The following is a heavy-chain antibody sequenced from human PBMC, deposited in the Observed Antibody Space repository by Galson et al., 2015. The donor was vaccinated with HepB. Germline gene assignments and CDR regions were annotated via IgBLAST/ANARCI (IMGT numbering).Heavy chain of an antibody. CDR2: IKQDGSEK. CDR3: ARYQQLVRRQRGYGMDV. J-gene: IGHJ6*02. D-gene: IGHD6-13*01. V-gene: IGHV3-7*01. CDR1: GFTFSSYW. Sequence: SLRLSCAASGFTFSSYWMSWVRQAPGKGLEWVANIKQDGSEKYYVDSVKGRFTISRDNAKNSLYLQMNSLRAEDTAVYYCARYQQLVRRQRGYGMDVWGQGTTVTVSS.